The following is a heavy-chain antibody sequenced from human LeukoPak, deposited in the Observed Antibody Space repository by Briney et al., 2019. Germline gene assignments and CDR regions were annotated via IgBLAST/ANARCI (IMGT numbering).Heavy chain of an antibody. CDR2: IYTSGST. V-gene: IGHV4-61*02. CDR3: ARDSGWYAWYFDL. CDR1: GGSISSGSYH. J-gene: IGHJ2*01. D-gene: IGHD6-19*01. Sequence: PSETLSLTCTVSGGSISSGSYHWSWIRQPAGKGLEWIGRIYTSGSTNYNPSLKSRVTISVDTSKNQFSLKLSSVTAADTAVYYCARDSGWYAWYFDLWGRGTLVTVSS.